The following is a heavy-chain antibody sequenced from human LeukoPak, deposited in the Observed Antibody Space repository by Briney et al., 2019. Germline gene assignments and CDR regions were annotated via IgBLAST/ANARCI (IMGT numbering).Heavy chain of an antibody. D-gene: IGHD6-19*01. CDR2: IRYDGSNK. CDR3: ARDVTVAGSGLDV. J-gene: IGHJ6*04. Sequence: GGSLRLSCAASGFTFSSYGMHWVRQAPGKGLEWVAFIRYDGSNKYYADSVKGRFTISRDNSKNTLYLQMNSLRAEDTAVYYCARDVTVAGSGLDVWGKGTTVTVSS. CDR1: GFTFSSYG. V-gene: IGHV3-30*02.